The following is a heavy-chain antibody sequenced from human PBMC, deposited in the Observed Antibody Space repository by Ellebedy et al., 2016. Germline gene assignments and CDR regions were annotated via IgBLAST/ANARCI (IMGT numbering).Heavy chain of an antibody. CDR3: AHMTPNHSL. Sequence: ASVKVSCKASGYTFTTYGINWVRQATGQGLEWMGWINTNTGKPTLAQGFTGRFVFSLDTSVNTAYLQISSLKAEDTAVYYCAHMTPNHSLWGQGTLVTVSS. CDR1: GYTFTTYG. D-gene: IGHD2-8*01. V-gene: IGHV7-4-1*02. J-gene: IGHJ4*02. CDR2: INTNTGKP.